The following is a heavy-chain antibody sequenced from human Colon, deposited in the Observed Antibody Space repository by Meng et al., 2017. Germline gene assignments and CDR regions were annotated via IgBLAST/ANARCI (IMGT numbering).Heavy chain of an antibody. CDR2: IKYDDSAK. Sequence: GESLKISCAVAGFDFSGNWMNWVRQAPGKGLEWVADIKYDDSAKGYVDSVRGRFTISRDNAENSLYLQMNSLRAEDSAVYYCATTNALKNWGPGTLVTVSS. J-gene: IGHJ1*01. V-gene: IGHV3-7*01. D-gene: IGHD2-8*01. CDR1: GFDFSGNW. CDR3: ATTNALKN.